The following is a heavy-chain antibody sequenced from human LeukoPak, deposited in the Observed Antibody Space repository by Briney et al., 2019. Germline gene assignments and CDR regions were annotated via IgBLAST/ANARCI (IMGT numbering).Heavy chain of an antibody. V-gene: IGHV3-30-3*01. CDR2: ISYDGSNK. Sequence: HTGGSLRLSCAASGFTFSSYAMHWVRQAPGKGLEWVAVISYDGSNKYYADSVKGRFTISRDNSKNTLYLQMNSLRAEDTAVYYCARGYYAPGQYFQHWGQGTLVTVSS. D-gene: IGHD2-2*01. J-gene: IGHJ1*01. CDR1: GFTFSSYA. CDR3: ARGYYAPGQYFQH.